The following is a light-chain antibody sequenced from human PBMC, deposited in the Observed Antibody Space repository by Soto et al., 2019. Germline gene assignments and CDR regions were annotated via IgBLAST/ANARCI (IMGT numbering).Light chain of an antibody. CDR2: DAS. Sequence: DIQMTQSPSSLSASVGDRVTITCQASHDIRNYLNWYQQKPGQAPRLLIHDASRLQTGVPSRFSGSGSGTDFILTITSLQPDYIATYHCQQYDNLPLTFGGGTKVDIK. V-gene: IGKV1-33*01. CDR1: HDIRNY. CDR3: QQYDNLPLT. J-gene: IGKJ4*01.